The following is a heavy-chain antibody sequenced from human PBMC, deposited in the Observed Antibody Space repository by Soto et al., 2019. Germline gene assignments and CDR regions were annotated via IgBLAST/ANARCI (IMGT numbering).Heavy chain of an antibody. CDR3: ASLKIYCRGETCYSGYHDY. CDR2: ISGSGGMT. J-gene: IGHJ4*02. V-gene: IGHV3-23*01. D-gene: IGHD2-15*01. CDR1: GFAFGNYP. Sequence: EAQLLQSGGGLVPPGGSLRLSCVASGFAFGNYPMAWVRQTPGKGLQWISTISGSGGMTDYEDSVRGRFTVSIDHSKDTVHLQMTSLRADDTAMYYCASLKIYCRGETCYSGYHDYWGQGTLVTVSS.